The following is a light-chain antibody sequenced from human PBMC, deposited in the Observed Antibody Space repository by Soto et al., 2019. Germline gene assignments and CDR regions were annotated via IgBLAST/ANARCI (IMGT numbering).Light chain of an antibody. V-gene: IGLV1-47*02. CDR1: ASNIGTFY. J-gene: IGLJ3*02. CDR3: CSYAGNRIFV. CDR2: ADN. Sequence: QSVLTQPPSASATPGQGVTVSCSGSASNIGTFYVSWYQHLPGTAPKLLIYADNQRPSGVPDRFSGSKSGTSASLAISGLRAEDEGNYHCCSYAGNRIFVFGGGTKLTVL.